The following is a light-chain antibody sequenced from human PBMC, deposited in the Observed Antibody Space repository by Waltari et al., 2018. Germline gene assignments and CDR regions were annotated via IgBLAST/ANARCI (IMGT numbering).Light chain of an antibody. CDR2: RVS. J-gene: IGKJ5*01. V-gene: IGKV2-30*01. Sequence: DVVLTQSPLSLPVTLGQPASISCSSSHSLVYSDGNTYLNWFQQRPGQSPRRLIFRVSIRDSGVPDRFSGSGSGTDFTLQISRVEAEDVGVYYCMQGTHWPPITFGQGTRLEIK. CDR1: HSLVYSDGNTY. CDR3: MQGTHWPPIT.